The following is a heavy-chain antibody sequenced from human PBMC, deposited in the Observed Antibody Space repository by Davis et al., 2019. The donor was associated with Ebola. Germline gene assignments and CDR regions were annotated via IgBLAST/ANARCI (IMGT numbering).Heavy chain of an antibody. J-gene: IGHJ6*02. Sequence: SLKISCAASGFTFSDYYMSWIRQAPGKGLEWVSYISSSGSTIYYADSVKGRFTISRDNAKKSLYLQMKSLRAEDTAVYYCARGLRSSSGWFYSYYYGMDVWGQGTTVTVSS. D-gene: IGHD6-19*01. CDR1: GFTFSDYY. V-gene: IGHV3-11*01. CDR2: ISSSGSTI. CDR3: ARGLRSSSGWFYSYYYGMDV.